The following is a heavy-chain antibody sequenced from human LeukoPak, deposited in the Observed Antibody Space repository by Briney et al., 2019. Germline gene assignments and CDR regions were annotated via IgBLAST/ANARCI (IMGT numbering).Heavy chain of an antibody. CDR3: ARRPYYYGSGSYSNAFDI. D-gene: IGHD3-10*01. Sequence: SETLSLTCTVSGGSISSYYWSWIRQPPGKGLEWIGYIYYSGSTNYNPSLQSRVTISVDTSKNQFSLKLSSVTAADTAVYYCARRPYYYGSGSYSNAFDIWGQGTMVTVSS. J-gene: IGHJ3*02. CDR1: GGSISSYY. V-gene: IGHV4-59*08. CDR2: IYYSGST.